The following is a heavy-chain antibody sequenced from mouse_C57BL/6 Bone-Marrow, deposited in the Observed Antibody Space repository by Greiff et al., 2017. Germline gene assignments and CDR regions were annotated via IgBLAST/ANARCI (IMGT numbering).Heavy chain of an antibody. Sequence: DVKLQESGPGLVKPSQSLSLTCSVTGYSITSGYYWNWIRQFPGNKLEWMGYISYDGSNNYNPSLKNRISITRDTSKNQFFLKLNSVTTEDTATYYCARAYYGSSGYFDVWGTGTTVTVSS. J-gene: IGHJ1*03. V-gene: IGHV3-6*01. D-gene: IGHD1-1*01. CDR3: ARAYYGSSGYFDV. CDR2: ISYDGSN. CDR1: GYSITSGYY.